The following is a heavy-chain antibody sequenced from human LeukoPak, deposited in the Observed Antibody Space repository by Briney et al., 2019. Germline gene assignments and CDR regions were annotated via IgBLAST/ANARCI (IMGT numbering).Heavy chain of an antibody. CDR3: ARDQGEFGPYYFDY. D-gene: IGHD3-16*01. J-gene: IGHJ4*02. CDR2: ISGSGDNT. Sequence: PGGSLRLSRAASGFTFSSYAMNWVRQAPGKGLEWISSISGSGDNTYYADSVKGRFTISRDNSKNTLYLQMNSLRAEDTAVYYCARDQGEFGPYYFDYWGQGTLVTVSS. CDR1: GFTFSSYA. V-gene: IGHV3-23*01.